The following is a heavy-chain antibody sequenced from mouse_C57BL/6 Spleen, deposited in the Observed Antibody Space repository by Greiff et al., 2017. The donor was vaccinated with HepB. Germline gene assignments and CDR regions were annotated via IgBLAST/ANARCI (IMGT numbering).Heavy chain of an antibody. Sequence: QQSCKASGYTFTSYWMHWVKQRPGRGLEWIGRIDPNSGGTKYNEKFKSKATLTVDKPSSTAYMQLSSLTSEDSAVYYCARPLDYGSSPFAYWGQGTLVTVSA. V-gene: IGHV1-72*01. CDR2: IDPNSGGT. J-gene: IGHJ3*01. D-gene: IGHD1-1*01. CDR3: ARPLDYGSSPFAY. CDR1: GYTFTSYW.